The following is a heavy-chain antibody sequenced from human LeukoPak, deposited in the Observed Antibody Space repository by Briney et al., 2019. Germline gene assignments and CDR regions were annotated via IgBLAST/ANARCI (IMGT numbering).Heavy chain of an antibody. D-gene: IGHD6-13*01. V-gene: IGHV1-8*01. CDR1: GYTFTSYD. J-gene: IGHJ4*02. CDR3: ANSAAESSTWTLDD. CDR2: MNPNSGNT. Sequence: ASVKVSCKASGYTFTSYDINWVRQATGQGLEWMGWMNPNSGNTGYAQKFQGRVTMTRDTSTSTVYMELSSLRSEDTAVYYCANSAAESSTWTLDDWGQGTLVTVSS.